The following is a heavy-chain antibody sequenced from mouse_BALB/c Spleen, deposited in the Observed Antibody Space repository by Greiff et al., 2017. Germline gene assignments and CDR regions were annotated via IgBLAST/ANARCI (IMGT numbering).Heavy chain of an antibody. CDR1: GFTFNTYA. Sequence: EVKVVESGGGLVQPKGSLKLSCAASGFTFNTYAMNWVRQAPGKGLEWVARIRSKSNNYATYYADSVKDRFTISRDDSQSMLYLQMNNLKTADTAMYYCVRHNGNYPNYFDYWGQGTTLTVSS. J-gene: IGHJ2*01. D-gene: IGHD2-1*01. CDR2: IRSKSNNYAT. CDR3: VRHNGNYPNYFDY. V-gene: IGHV10-1*02.